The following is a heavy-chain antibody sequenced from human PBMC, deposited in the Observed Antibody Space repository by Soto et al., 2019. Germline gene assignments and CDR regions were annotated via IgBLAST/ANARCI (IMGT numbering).Heavy chain of an antibody. V-gene: IGHV1-2*04. CDR3: AREPTYDILSGYYNSPPSDY. CDR1: GYTFTGFH. CDR2: INPNGGGR. Sequence: GASVKVSCKASGYTFTGFHIHWVRQAPGQGLEWMGWINPNGGGRNYAQKFQGWVTMTRDTSISTAYMELSRLKSDDTAVYYCAREPTYDILSGYYNSPPSDYWGQGTLVPVSS. D-gene: IGHD3-9*01. J-gene: IGHJ4*02.